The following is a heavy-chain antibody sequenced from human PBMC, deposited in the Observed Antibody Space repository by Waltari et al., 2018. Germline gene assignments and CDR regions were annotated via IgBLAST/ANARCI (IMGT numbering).Heavy chain of an antibody. CDR3: SRGDSGNFMGDFDY. CDR1: GGSISSTS. J-gene: IGHJ4*02. D-gene: IGHD1-26*01. V-gene: IGHV4-4*07. Sequence: QVQLQESGPGLVKPSETLSLTCAVPGGSISSTSWSWFRQSPGKGLEWIGRIHGSGGSTDKNPSLKSRVTISTDTSKNQFSLKLNSVTAADTAVYFCSRGDSGNFMGDFDYWGQGVLVTVSS. CDR2: IHGSGGST.